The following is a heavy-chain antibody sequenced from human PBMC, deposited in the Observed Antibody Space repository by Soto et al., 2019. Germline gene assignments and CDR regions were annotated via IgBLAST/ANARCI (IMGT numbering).Heavy chain of an antibody. CDR1: GGSISSGGYY. CDR2: IYYSGST. D-gene: IGHD2-15*01. J-gene: IGHJ4*02. CDR3: AREDRRGGSCCLNFDY. V-gene: IGHV4-31*03. Sequence: QVQLQESGPGLVKPSQTLSLTCTVSGGSISSGGYYWSWIRQHPGKGLEWIGYIYYSGSTYYNPSLKSRVTLSADTSKNQFSRKLSSVTAADTAVYYCAREDRRGGSCCLNFDYWGQGTLVTVSS.